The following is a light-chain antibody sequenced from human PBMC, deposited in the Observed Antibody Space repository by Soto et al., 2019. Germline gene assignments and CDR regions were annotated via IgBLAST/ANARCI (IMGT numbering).Light chain of an antibody. CDR3: QQHGTSPIT. V-gene: IGKV3-20*01. CDR1: QRGSSSY. Sequence: VFTLSPGTLSLSHVEIATLSSSASQRGSSSYLAWYQQIPGQAPRLLINDASRRATGIPDRFSGSGSGTDFTLTISRLQPEDFAVYYCQQHGTSPITFGGGTRLEIK. J-gene: IGKJ5*01. CDR2: DAS.